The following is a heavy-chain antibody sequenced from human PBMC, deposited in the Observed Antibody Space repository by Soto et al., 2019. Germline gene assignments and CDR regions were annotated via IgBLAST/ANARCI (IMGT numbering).Heavy chain of an antibody. CDR1: GFTFNDYD. V-gene: IGHV3-23*01. CDR2: ISGSGDAT. Sequence: VQLLESGGGLVQPGGSLRLSCVASGFTFNDYDMNWVRQAPGKGLEWVSGISGSGDATYYAGSLKGRFTISRDISKSTLYLQMNSLRAEDTAVYYCAKVRGHYYYGMDVWGQGTTVTVSS. CDR3: AKVRGHYYYGMDV. J-gene: IGHJ6*02. D-gene: IGHD3-10*01.